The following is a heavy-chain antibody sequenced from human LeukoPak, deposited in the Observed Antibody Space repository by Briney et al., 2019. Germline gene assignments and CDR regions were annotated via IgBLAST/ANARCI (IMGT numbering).Heavy chain of an antibody. CDR3: AKRLWFDP. D-gene: IGHD3-16*01. J-gene: IGHJ5*02. Sequence: GGSLRLSCAASGFTFSSYSMNWVRQAPGKGLEWVSSISSSSSYIYYADSVKGRFTISRDNAKNTLYLQMNSPRAEDTAVYYCAKRLWFDPWGQGTLVTVSS. CDR2: ISSSSSYI. CDR1: GFTFSSYS. V-gene: IGHV3-21*04.